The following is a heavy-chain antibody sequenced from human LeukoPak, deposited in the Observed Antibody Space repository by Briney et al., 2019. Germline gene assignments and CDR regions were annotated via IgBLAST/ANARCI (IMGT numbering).Heavy chain of an antibody. CDR1: GGTFSSYA. CDR2: IIPIFGTA. V-gene: IGHV1-69*13. CDR3: ASPNYDFWSGYPAYYYGMDV. D-gene: IGHD3-3*01. Sequence: GASVKVSCKASGGTFSSYAISWVRPAPGQGLEWMGGIIPIFGTANYAQKFQGRVTITADESTSTAYMELSSLRSEDTAVYYCASPNYDFWSGYPAYYYGMDVWGQGTTVTVSS. J-gene: IGHJ6*02.